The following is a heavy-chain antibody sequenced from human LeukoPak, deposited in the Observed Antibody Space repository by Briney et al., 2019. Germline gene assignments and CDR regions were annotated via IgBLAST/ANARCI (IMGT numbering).Heavy chain of an antibody. CDR3: AREGEGSGSYYNVLPAGMDV. V-gene: IGHV4-39*07. J-gene: IGHJ6*02. CDR2: IYYSGST. D-gene: IGHD3-10*01. CDR1: GGSISSSSYY. Sequence: NPSETLSLTCTVSGGSISSSSYYWGWIRQPPGKGLEWIGSIYYSGSTYYNPSLKSRVTISVDTSKNQFSLKLSSVTAADTAVYYCAREGEGSGSYYNVLPAGMDVWGQGTTVTVSS.